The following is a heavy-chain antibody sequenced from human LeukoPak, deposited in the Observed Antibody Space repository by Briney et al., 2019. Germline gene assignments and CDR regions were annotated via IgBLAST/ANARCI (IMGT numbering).Heavy chain of an antibody. J-gene: IGHJ4*02. CDR3: ATLGYCSSTSCPPPHFDY. CDR2: IIPILGIA. V-gene: IGHV1-69*10. Sequence: GASGKVSSKAPGGTFRTYPISWGRQPPGQGLEWMGGIIPILGIANYAQKFQGRVTITADKSTSTAYMELSSLRSEDTAVYYCATLGYCSSTSCPPPHFDYWGQGTLVTVSS. D-gene: IGHD2-2*01. CDR1: GGTFRTYP.